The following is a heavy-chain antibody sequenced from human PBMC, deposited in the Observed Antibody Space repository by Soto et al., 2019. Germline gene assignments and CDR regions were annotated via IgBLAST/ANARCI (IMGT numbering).Heavy chain of an antibody. CDR3: ASQVVTASSPIYSLDY. J-gene: IGHJ4*02. V-gene: IGHV4-39*01. D-gene: IGHD2-21*02. CDR2: IFYSGRT. Sequence: QLQLQESGPGLVKPSETLSLTCTVSGGSISSSIYYGGWIRQPPGKGLEWIGSIFYSGRTYYNPSLKSRVTTSCDPSMIRFPRKLYSLTAADTAMYYCASQVVTASSPIYSLDYWGQGILVTVSS. CDR1: GGSISSSIYY.